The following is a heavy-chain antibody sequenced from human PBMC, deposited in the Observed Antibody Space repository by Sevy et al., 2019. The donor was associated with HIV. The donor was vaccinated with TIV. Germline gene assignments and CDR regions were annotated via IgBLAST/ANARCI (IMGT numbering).Heavy chain of an antibody. CDR2: IKQDGSEK. CDR3: ARDRWGKEYFEH. Sequence: GGSLRLSCAASGFTFSSYWMSWVRQAPGKGLEWVANIKQDGSEKYYVDSVKDRFTMTRDNAKNSLYLQMNSLRAEDTAVYYCARDRWGKEYFEHWGQGTLVTVSS. J-gene: IGHJ1*01. D-gene: IGHD3-16*01. V-gene: IGHV3-7*03. CDR1: GFTFSSYW.